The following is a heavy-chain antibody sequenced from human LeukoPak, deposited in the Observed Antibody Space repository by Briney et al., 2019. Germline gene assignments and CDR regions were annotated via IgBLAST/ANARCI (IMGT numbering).Heavy chain of an antibody. CDR2: IYYSGST. J-gene: IGHJ5*02. CDR3: AREGRRPYSSSSAGFDP. CDR1: GGSISSSSYY. V-gene: IGHV4-39*07. D-gene: IGHD6-6*01. Sequence: SETLSLTCTVSGGSISSSSYYWGRIRQPPGKGLEWIGSIYYSGSTYYNPSLKSRVTISVDTSKNQFSLKLSSVTAADTAVYYCAREGRRPYSSSSAGFDPWGQGTLVTVSS.